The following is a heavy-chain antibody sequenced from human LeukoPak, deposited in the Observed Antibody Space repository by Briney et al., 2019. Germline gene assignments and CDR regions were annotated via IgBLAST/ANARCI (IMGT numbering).Heavy chain of an antibody. CDR2: ISAYNGNT. J-gene: IGHJ3*02. CDR3: ARKTVVTPVPGAFDI. CDR1: GYTFTSYG. Sequence: GDSVKVSCKASGYTFTSYGISWVRQAPGQGLEWMAWISAYNGNTDYAQNLRGRVTMTTDTSTSTAYMELSGLRSEDTAVYYCARKTVVTPVPGAFDIWGQGTMVTVSS. V-gene: IGHV1-18*01. D-gene: IGHD4-23*01.